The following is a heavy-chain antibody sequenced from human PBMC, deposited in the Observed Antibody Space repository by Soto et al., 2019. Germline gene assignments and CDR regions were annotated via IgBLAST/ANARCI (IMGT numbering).Heavy chain of an antibody. CDR2: INPSGGST. CDR1: GYTFTIYY. CDR3: ARGTRITMVRGVSWFDP. Sequence: ASVKVSCKASGYTFTIYYMHWVRQAPGQGLEWMGIINPSGGSTSYAQKFQGRVTMTRDTSTSTVYMELSSLRSEDTAVYYCARGTRITMVRGVSWFDPWGQGTLVTVSS. D-gene: IGHD3-10*01. V-gene: IGHV1-46*03. J-gene: IGHJ5*02.